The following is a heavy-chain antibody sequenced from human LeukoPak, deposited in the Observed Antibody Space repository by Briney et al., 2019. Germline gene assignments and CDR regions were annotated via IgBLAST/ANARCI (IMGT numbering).Heavy chain of an antibody. CDR1: GFTFSSYA. V-gene: IGHV3-23*01. CDR2: ISGSGGST. D-gene: IGHD3-9*01. Sequence: GGSLRLSCAASGFTFSSYAMSWVRQTPGKGLEWVSAISGSGGSTYYADSVKGRFTISRDNAKNSLYLQMNSLRAEDTAVYYCARDSYPLRYFDWLSHYFDYWGQGTLVTVSS. J-gene: IGHJ4*02. CDR3: ARDSYPLRYFDWLSHYFDY.